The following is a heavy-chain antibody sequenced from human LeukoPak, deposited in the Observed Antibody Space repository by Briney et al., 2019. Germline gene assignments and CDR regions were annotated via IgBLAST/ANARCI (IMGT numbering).Heavy chain of an antibody. Sequence: GGSLRLSCAASGFTFSCCSIHWVRQAPGKGLEWVAVVSHDETEKHYADSVKGRFTIFRDKSKNTVDLQMNSLRVEDTAVYYCARDKDFWSGYPIDYWGQGTLVTVSS. CDR3: ARDKDFWSGYPIDY. CDR2: VSHDETEK. V-gene: IGHV3-30-3*01. D-gene: IGHD3-3*01. CDR1: GFTFSCCS. J-gene: IGHJ4*02.